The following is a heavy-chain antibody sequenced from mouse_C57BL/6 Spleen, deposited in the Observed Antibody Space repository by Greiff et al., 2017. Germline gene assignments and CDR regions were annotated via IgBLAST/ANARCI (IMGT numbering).Heavy chain of an antibody. V-gene: IGHV5-12*01. CDR3: ARLFMDY. CDR1: GFTFSDYY. J-gene: IGHJ4*01. CDR2: ISNGGGST. Sequence: EVKLQESGGGLVQPGGSLKLSCAASGFTFSDYYMYWVRQTPEKRLEWVAYISNGGGSTYYPDTVKGRFTISRDNAKNTLYLQMSRLKSEDTAMYYCARLFMDYWGQGTSVTVSS.